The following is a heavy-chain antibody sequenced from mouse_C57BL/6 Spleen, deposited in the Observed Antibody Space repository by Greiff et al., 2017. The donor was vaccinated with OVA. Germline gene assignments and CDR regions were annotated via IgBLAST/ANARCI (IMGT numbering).Heavy chain of an antibody. V-gene: IGHV2-2*01. D-gene: IGHD2-12*01. CDR2: LWSGGST. J-gene: IGHJ4*01. CDR3: ARNYDGDYYAMDY. Sequence: VKLVESGPGLVQPSQSLSITCTVSGFSLTSYGVHWVRQSPGKGLEWLGVLWSGGSTDYNAAFISRLSISKDNSKSQVFFKMNSLQADDTAIYYCARNYDGDYYAMDYWGQGTSVTVSS. CDR1: GFSLTSYG.